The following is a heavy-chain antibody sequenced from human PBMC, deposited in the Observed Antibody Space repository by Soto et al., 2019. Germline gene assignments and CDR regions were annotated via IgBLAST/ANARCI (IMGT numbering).Heavy chain of an antibody. CDR3: ARTFMGNDRYFGVVIIGDYYYYMDV. J-gene: IGHJ6*03. D-gene: IGHD3-3*01. CDR2: IWYDGSNK. Sequence: GSLRLSCAASGFTFSSYGIHWVRQAPGKGPEWVAVIWYDGSNKYYADSVKGRFTISRDNSKNTLYLQMNSLRAEDTAVYYCARTFMGNDRYFGVVIIGDYYYYMDVWGKGTTVTVSS. V-gene: IGHV3-33*01. CDR1: GFTFSSYG.